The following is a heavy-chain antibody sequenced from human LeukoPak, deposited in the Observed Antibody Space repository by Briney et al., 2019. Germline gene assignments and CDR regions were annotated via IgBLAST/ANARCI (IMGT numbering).Heavy chain of an antibody. CDR3: AKDPRGRIGLFDY. V-gene: IGHV3-23*01. CDR1: GFTFSSYA. Sequence: GGSLRLSCAASGFTFSSYAMSWVRQAPGKGLEWVSAISGSGGSTYYADSVKGRFTISRDNSKDTLYLQMNSLRAEDTAVYYCAKDPRGRIGLFDYWGQGTLVTVSS. CDR2: ISGSGGST. J-gene: IGHJ4*02. D-gene: IGHD3-16*01.